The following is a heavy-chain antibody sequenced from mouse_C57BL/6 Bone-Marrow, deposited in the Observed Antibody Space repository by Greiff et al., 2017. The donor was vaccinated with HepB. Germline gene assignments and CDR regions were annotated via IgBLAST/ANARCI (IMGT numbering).Heavy chain of an antibody. CDR3: ARERLYLYAMGS. CDR2: ISYDGSN. J-gene: IGHJ4*01. V-gene: IGHV3-6*01. CDR1: GYSITSGYY. D-gene: IGHD1-2*01. Sequence: VQLQQSGPGLVKPSQSLSLTCSVTGYSITSGYYWNWIRQFPGNKLEWMGYISYDGSNNYNPSLKNRISVTRDTTKNQFFLKWNSVTTEDTATYYCARERLYLYAMGSWGQGASVTVSS.